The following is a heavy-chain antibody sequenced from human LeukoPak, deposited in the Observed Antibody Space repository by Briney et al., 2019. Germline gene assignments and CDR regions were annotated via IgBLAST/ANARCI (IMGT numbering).Heavy chain of an antibody. CDR2: ISASGDGT. V-gene: IGHV3-23*01. CDR1: GFTFSVYY. D-gene: IGHD2-15*01. CDR3: ANHLEYCSTGSCSYFDY. Sequence: PGGSLRLSCAASGFTFSVYYMFWVRQAPGKGLEWVSAISASGDGTFYADSVKGRFTISRDNSKNMLYLQMNSLRADDTAVYYCANHLEYCSTGSCSYFDYWGQGTLVTVSS. J-gene: IGHJ4*02.